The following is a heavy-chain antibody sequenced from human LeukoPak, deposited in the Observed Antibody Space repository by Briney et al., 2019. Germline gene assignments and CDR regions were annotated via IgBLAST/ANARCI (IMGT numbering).Heavy chain of an antibody. Sequence: GGSLRLSCAASGFTFSSYSMNWVRQAPGKGLEWVSSISSSSSYIYYADSVKGRFTISRDNAKNSLYLQMNSLRAEDTAVYYRAREVGKYSSSLGYWGQGTLVTVSS. CDR2: ISSSSSYI. D-gene: IGHD6-6*01. V-gene: IGHV3-21*01. CDR1: GFTFSSYS. J-gene: IGHJ4*02. CDR3: AREVGKYSSSLGY.